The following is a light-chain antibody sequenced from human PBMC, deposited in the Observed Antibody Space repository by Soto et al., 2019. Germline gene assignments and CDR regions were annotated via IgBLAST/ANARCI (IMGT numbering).Light chain of an antibody. V-gene: IGKV3-20*01. CDR2: GAS. CDR3: QQYDSSPLT. Sequence: EIVLTQSPGTLSLSPGERATLSCRASQSVSSSYLAWYQQKPGQALRLLIYGASSRATGIPDRFSGSGSGTDFTLTINRLEPEDFAVYFCQQYDSSPLTFGGGTKVEIK. J-gene: IGKJ4*01. CDR1: QSVSSSY.